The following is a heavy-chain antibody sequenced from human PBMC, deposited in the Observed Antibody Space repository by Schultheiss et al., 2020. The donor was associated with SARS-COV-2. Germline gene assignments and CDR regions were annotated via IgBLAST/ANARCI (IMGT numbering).Heavy chain of an antibody. V-gene: IGHV3-23*01. J-gene: IGHJ6*02. D-gene: IGHD3-10*01. Sequence: GGSLRLSCAASGFTFTSYAMSWVRQAPGKGLEWVSTVSGSGDSRYYADSVKGRFTISRDNSKNTLYLQMNSLRAEDTAVYYCYLRGVISDFYGIDVWGQGTTVTVSS. CDR1: GFTFTSYA. CDR2: VSGSGDSR. CDR3: YLRGVISDFYGIDV.